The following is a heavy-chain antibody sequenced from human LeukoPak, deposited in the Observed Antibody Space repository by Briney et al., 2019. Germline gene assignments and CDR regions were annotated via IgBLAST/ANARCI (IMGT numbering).Heavy chain of an antibody. V-gene: IGHV3-48*01. J-gene: IGHJ5*02. CDR2: ISSSSSTI. CDR1: GFTFSSYS. D-gene: IGHD2-15*01. CDR3: ARQRLGGYCSGGSCYPGANWFDP. Sequence: GGSLRLSCAASGFTFSSYSMNWVRQAPGKGLEWVSYISSSSSTIYYADSVKGRFTISRDNAKNSLYLQMNSLRAEDTAVYYCARQRLGGYCSGGSCYPGANWFDPWGQGTLVTVSS.